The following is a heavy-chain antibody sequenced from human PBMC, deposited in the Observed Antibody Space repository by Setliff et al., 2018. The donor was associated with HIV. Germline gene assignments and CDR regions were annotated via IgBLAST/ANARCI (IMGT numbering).Heavy chain of an antibody. Sequence: GSLRLSCAASGFTFSSYEMNWVRQAPGKGLEYIGNIYQSGTTYYNSSLGSRVTMSLDTSKNQFSLKLDFVTAADTAVYYCEAATVGETGYYGIDVWGPGTTVTVSS. J-gene: IGHJ6*02. CDR1: GFTFSSYE. CDR2: IYQSGTT. CDR3: EAATVGETGYYGIDV. D-gene: IGHD1-26*01. V-gene: IGHV4-59*04.